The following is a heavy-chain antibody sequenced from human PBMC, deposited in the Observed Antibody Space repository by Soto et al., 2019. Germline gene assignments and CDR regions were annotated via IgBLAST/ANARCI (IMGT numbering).Heavy chain of an antibody. J-gene: IGHJ4*02. Sequence: GGSLRLSCAASGFPVSDNYMSWVRQAPGKGLEWVSVIYSDYSTYYADSVKGRFTISRDNSKNTLYLQMNSLKAEDTAVYYCARGGGYSYGTPLDYWGQGTLVTVSS. CDR1: GFPVSDNY. V-gene: IGHV3-53*01. CDR3: ARGGGYSYGTPLDY. CDR2: IYSDYST. D-gene: IGHD5-18*01.